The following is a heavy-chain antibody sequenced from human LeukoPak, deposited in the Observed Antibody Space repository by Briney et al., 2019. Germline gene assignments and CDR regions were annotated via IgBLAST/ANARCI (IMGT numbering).Heavy chain of an antibody. CDR1: GFTFSSYA. CDR2: ISGSGGST. CDR3: AKDENRDYYDSSGYYDGYFDY. V-gene: IGHV3-23*01. J-gene: IGHJ4*02. D-gene: IGHD3-22*01. Sequence: GGSLRLSCAASGFTFSSYAMTWVRQAPGKGLEWVSDISGSGGSTYYADSVKGRFTISRDNSKNTLYLQMNSLRAEDTAVYYCAKDENRDYYDSSGYYDGYFDYWGQGTLVTVSS.